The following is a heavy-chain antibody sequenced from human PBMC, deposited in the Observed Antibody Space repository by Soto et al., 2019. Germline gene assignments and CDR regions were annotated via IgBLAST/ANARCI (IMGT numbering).Heavy chain of an antibody. CDR3: VRRKRYCSSTSCQNYYGMDV. CDR2: IYPGDSDT. Sequence: PGESLKISCKGSGYSFTSYWIGWVRQMPGKGLEWMGIIYPGDSDTRYSPSFQGQVTISADKSISTAYLQWSSLKASDTAMYYCVRRKRYCSSTSCQNYYGMDVWGQGTTVTVSS. J-gene: IGHJ6*02. CDR1: GYSFTSYW. V-gene: IGHV5-51*01. D-gene: IGHD2-2*01.